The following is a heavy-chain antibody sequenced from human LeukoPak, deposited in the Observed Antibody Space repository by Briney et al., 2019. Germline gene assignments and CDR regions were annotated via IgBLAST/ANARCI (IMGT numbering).Heavy chain of an antibody. CDR2: INTYNGNT. CDR1: GYTFTNYY. J-gene: IGHJ4*02. CDR3: ARGGEQWLVHWADY. D-gene: IGHD6-19*01. V-gene: IGHV1-18*04. Sequence: ASVKVSCKASGYTFTNYYMHWVRQAPGQGLEWMGWINTYNGNTNYVERFQGRVTMTTDTSRSTAYMELRSLTSDDTAMYYCARGGEQWLVHWADYWGQGTLVSVSA.